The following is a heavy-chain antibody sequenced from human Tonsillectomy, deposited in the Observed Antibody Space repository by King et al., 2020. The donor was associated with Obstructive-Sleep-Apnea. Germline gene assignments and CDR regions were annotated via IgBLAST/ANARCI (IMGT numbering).Heavy chain of an antibody. Sequence: DVQLVESGGGLVQPGRSLRLSCAASGFTFDDYAMHWVRQAPGKGLEWVSGISWNSGSIGYADSVKGRFTISRDNAKNSLYLQMNSLRAEDTALYYCAKDNSSGWYRGLDYWGKGTLVTVSS. CDR1: GFTFDDYA. CDR2: ISWNSGSI. J-gene: IGHJ4*02. CDR3: AKDNSSGWYRGLDY. V-gene: IGHV3-9*01. D-gene: IGHD6-19*01.